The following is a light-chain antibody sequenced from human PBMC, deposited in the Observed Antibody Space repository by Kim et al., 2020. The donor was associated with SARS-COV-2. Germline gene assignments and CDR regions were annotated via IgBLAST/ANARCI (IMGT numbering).Light chain of an antibody. CDR2: GAS. CDR3: QQYSNWPPLT. Sequence: SPGERATLSCRASGNIYSSLAWYQQKPGQAPRLLIFGASIGATGTPARFSGSGSGTEFTLIISSLQSEDSAVYYCQQYSNWPPLTFGGGTKVDIK. J-gene: IGKJ4*01. CDR1: GNIYSS. V-gene: IGKV3-15*01.